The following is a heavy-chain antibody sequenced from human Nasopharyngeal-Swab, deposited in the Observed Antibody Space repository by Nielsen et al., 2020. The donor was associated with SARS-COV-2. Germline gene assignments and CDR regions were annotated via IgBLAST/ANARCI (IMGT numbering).Heavy chain of an antibody. CDR2: IYYSGST. J-gene: IGHJ3*02. D-gene: IGHD3-10*01. Sequence: RQAPGEGLEWIGSIYYSGSTYYNPSLKSRVTISVDTSKNQFSLKLSSVTAADTAVYYCARRPPGIGPRAFDIWGQGTMVTVSS. V-gene: IGHV4-39*01. CDR3: ARRPPGIGPRAFDI.